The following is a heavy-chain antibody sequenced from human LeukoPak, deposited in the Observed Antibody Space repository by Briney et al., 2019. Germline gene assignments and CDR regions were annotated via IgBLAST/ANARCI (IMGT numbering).Heavy chain of an antibody. CDR2: INHSGST. D-gene: IGHD6-19*01. CDR1: GGSFGGYY. CDR3: ARGITVAGTGGFDY. V-gene: IGHV4-34*01. Sequence: SETLSLTCAVYGGSFGGYYWSWIRQPPGKGLEWIGEINHSGSTNYNPSLKSRVTISVDTSKNQFSLKLSSVTAADTAVYYCARGITVAGTGGFDYWGQGTLVTVSS. J-gene: IGHJ4*02.